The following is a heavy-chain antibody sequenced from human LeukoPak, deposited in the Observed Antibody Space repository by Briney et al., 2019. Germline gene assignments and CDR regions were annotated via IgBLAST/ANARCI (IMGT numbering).Heavy chain of an antibody. V-gene: IGHV4-34*01. Sequence: PSETLSLTCAVYGGSFSGYYWSWVRQPLGKGLEWVGEINHSGSTNYNPALKSRVTISVDASKNPFSLQLRPVTAADTAVYSCASVAIRGLGITATKYGYFHYWGQGTLVTVSS. CDR1: GGSFSGYY. D-gene: IGHD1-7*01. J-gene: IGHJ4*02. CDR3: ASVAIRGLGITATKYGYFHY. CDR2: INHSGST.